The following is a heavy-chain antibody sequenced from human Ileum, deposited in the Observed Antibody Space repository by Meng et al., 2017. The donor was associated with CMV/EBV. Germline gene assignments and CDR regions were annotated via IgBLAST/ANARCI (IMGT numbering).Heavy chain of an antibody. D-gene: IGHD5-12*01. Sequence: QFPLEESGPTLVKPPQTLTLTCTFSGFSFSTSQAGVGWIRLPPGKALEWLALIYWDDDTRYNPSLKTRLTITKDTSKNQVILTMTKMDPADTATYFCVHRSYSGQDDYWGQGALVTVSS. V-gene: IGHV2-5*02. J-gene: IGHJ4*02. CDR2: IYWDDDT. CDR1: GFSFSTSQAG. CDR3: VHRSYSGQDDY.